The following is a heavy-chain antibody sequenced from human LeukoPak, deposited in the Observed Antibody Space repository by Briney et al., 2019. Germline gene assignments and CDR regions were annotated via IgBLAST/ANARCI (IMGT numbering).Heavy chain of an antibody. CDR3: ATFPYYHDSSGYYGGY. D-gene: IGHD3-22*01. CDR1: GYTFTDYY. Sequence: ASVKISCKVSGYTFTDYYMHWVQQAPGKGLEWMGLVDPEDGETIYAEKFQGRVTITADTSTDTVDMELSSLRSEDTAVYYCATFPYYHDSSGYYGGYWGQGTLVTVSS. J-gene: IGHJ4*02. CDR2: VDPEDGET. V-gene: IGHV1-69-2*01.